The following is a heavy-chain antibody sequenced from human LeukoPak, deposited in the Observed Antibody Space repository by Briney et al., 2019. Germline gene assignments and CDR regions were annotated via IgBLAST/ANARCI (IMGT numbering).Heavy chain of an antibody. J-gene: IGHJ4*02. CDR3: ARARFGELFDY. CDR1: GGSISSYY. D-gene: IGHD3-10*01. V-gene: IGHV4-59*01. Sequence: PSETLSLTCTVSGGSISSYYWSWIRQPPGKGLEWIGYIYYSGSTNYHPSLKSRVTISVDTSKNQFSLKPSSVTAADTDVFSCARARFGELFDYWGQGTLVTVSS. CDR2: IYYSGST.